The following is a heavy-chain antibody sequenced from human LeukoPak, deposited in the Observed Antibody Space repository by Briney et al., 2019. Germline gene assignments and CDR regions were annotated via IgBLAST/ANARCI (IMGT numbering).Heavy chain of an antibody. Sequence: GGSLRLSCAASGFTFSSYWMSWVRQAPGKGLEWVANIKQDGSEKYYVDSVKGRFTISRDNAKNSLYLQMNSLRAEDTAVYYCARDKYSSSFWGEYYYYYYMDVWGKGTTVTVSS. CDR1: GFTFSSYW. CDR2: IKQDGSEK. J-gene: IGHJ6*03. V-gene: IGHV3-7*01. D-gene: IGHD6-6*01. CDR3: ARDKYSSSFWGEYYYYYYMDV.